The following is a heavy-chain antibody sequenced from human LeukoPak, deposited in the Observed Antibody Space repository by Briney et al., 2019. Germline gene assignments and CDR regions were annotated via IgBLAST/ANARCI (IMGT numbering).Heavy chain of an antibody. J-gene: IGHJ1*01. D-gene: IGHD3-22*01. V-gene: IGHV4-4*07. CDR1: GGSISSYF. CDR3: AVYYEGYFQH. CDR2: IYASGTT. Sequence: SETLSLTCTVSGGSISSYFWSWIRQPAGKGLEWIGRIYASGTTNYNPSLKSRVTMSVDTSKNQFSLKLSSVTAADTAVYYCAVYYEGYFQHWGQGTLVTVSS.